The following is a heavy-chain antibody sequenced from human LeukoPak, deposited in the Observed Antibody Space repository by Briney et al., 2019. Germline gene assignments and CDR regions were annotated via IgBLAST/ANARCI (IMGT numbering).Heavy chain of an antibody. D-gene: IGHD5-18*01. CDR3: ARVRGYSYGYLDY. J-gene: IGHJ4*02. CDR2: IYYSGST. CDR1: GGSISSYY. Sequence: PSETLSLTCTVSGGSISSYYWSWIRQPPGKGLEWIGYIYYSGSTNYNPSLKSRVTISVDTSKNRFSLKLSSVTAADTAVYYCARVRGYSYGYLDYWGQGTLVTVSS. V-gene: IGHV4-59*01.